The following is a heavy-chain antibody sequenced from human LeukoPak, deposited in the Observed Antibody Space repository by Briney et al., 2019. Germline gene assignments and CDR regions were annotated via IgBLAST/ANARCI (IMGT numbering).Heavy chain of an antibody. CDR1: GGSISSGGYY. D-gene: IGHD2-2*01. V-gene: IGHV4-31*03. CDR2: IYYSGST. CDR3: ARVRYCSSTSCYYYAFDI. J-gene: IGHJ3*02. Sequence: SETLSLTCTVSGGSISSGGYYWSWIRQHPGKGLGWIGYIYYSGSTYYNPSLKSRVTISVDTSKNQFSLKLSSVTAADTAVYYCARVRYCSSTSCYYYAFDIWGQGTMVTVSS.